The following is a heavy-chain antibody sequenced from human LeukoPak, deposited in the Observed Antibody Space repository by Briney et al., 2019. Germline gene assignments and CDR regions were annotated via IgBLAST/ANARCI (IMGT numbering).Heavy chain of an antibody. Sequence: SETLSLTCAVYGXSFSGYSWTWIRQPPGKGLEWIGEIDRSGSTNYNPSLKSRLTISVDASKNQFSLKLTSVTAADTAVYYCARGSATGLAYWGQGTLVTVS. CDR3: ARGSATGLAY. D-gene: IGHD1-1*01. J-gene: IGHJ4*02. CDR1: GXSFSGYS. V-gene: IGHV4-34*01. CDR2: IDRSGST.